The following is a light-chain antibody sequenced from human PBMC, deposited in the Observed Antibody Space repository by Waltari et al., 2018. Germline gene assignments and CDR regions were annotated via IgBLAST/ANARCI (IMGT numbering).Light chain of an antibody. V-gene: IGKV1-5*03. J-gene: IGKJ1*01. CDR1: QSITNW. CDR2: RAS. Sequence: DIQMTQSPSTLSASVGDRVTITCRASQSITNWLAWYQQKPGKAPKLLIYRASNLESGVPSRFSGSGSGTEFTLTISSLQPDDFATYYCQQYDNYWTFGQGTK. CDR3: QQYDNYWT.